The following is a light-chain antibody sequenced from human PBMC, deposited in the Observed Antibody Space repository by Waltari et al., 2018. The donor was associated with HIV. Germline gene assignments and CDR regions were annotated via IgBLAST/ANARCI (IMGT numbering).Light chain of an antibody. V-gene: IGKV3-15*01. CDR1: QSVSSN. Sequence: EIVMTQSPATLSVSPGERATLSCRASQSVSSNLAWYQQRPGQAPRLLIYDQSNRATGIPARFSGSGSETEFTLTVSSLQSEDFAVYYCQQYNNWPRTFGQGTKVEVK. CDR3: QQYNNWPRT. J-gene: IGKJ1*01. CDR2: DQS.